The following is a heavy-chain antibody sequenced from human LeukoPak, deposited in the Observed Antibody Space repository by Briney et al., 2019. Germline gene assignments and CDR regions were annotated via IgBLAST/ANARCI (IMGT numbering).Heavy chain of an antibody. D-gene: IGHD3-22*01. CDR1: GGSISSSSYC. CDR3: ARHPYYYDSSGYSFDY. V-gene: IGHV4-39*01. CDR2: NYYRAIN. J-gene: IGHJ4*02. Sequence: SETLSLTCTVSGGSISSSSYCWGWIRQPPGKGLEWIGSNYYRAINYYNPYLKGRFTISVYTSKNQFSLKLSSVTAADTAVYYCARHPYYYDSSGYSFDYWGQGTLVTVSS.